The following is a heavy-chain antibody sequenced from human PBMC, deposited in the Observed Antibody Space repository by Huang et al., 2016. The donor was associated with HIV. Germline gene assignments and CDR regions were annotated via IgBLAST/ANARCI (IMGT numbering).Heavy chain of an antibody. CDR2: IYYIGNG. D-gene: IGHD4-17*01. CDR1: GGSISSSSYS. J-gene: IGHJ6*03. CDR3: ASRTTVTTTSNYHYFYMDV. Sequence: QLQLQESGPGLVKPSETLSLTCPVSGGSISSSSYSWGWIRQSPGKGLEWIGSIYYIGNGYYNPSLKSRVTMSVDRSSNQFSLKMHSVTAADTAVYYCASRTTVTTTSNYHYFYMDVWGKGTTVSVSS. V-gene: IGHV4-39*01.